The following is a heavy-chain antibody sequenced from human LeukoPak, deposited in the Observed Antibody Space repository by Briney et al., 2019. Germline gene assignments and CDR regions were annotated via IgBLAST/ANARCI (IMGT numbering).Heavy chain of an antibody. V-gene: IGHV3-21*01. CDR3: ARVPYS. CDR1: GGSFSGYY. J-gene: IGHJ5*02. D-gene: IGHD3-10*01. CDR2: ISSSSSYI. Sequence: ETLSLTCAVYGGSFSGYYWSWIRQPPGKGLEWVSSISSSSSYIYYADSVKGRFTISRDNAKNSLYLQMNSLRAEDTAVYYCARVPYSWGQGTLVTVSS.